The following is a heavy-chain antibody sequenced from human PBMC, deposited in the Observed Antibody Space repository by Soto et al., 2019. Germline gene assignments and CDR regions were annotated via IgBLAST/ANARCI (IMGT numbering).Heavy chain of an antibody. D-gene: IGHD6-13*01. CDR2: ISGSGDST. J-gene: IGHJ4*02. CDR1: GFTFSSYG. V-gene: IGHV3-23*01. CDR3: AKEGRYSSSRGYFDY. Sequence: EVQLLESGGGLVQPGGSLRLSCAASGFTFSSYGMSWVRQAPGKGLEWVSGISGSGDSTYDAESVKGRFTLSRDNPKNTLYLQMNSLRAEDTAVYYCAKEGRYSSSRGYFDYWGQGTLVTVSS.